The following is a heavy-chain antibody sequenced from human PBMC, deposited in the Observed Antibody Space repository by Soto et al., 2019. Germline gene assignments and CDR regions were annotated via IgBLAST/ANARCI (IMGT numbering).Heavy chain of an antibody. V-gene: IGHV3-23*01. Sequence: QLLESGGGLVQPGGSLRLSCAASGFTFSSHAMSWVRQASGKGLEWVSSISGSGGSTYYADSVKGRFTISRDNSKNMLYLQMNSLRAEDTAVYYCAKVITAAATDYWGQGTLVTVSS. D-gene: IGHD6-13*01. J-gene: IGHJ4*02. CDR2: ISGSGGST. CDR3: AKVITAAATDY. CDR1: GFTFSSHA.